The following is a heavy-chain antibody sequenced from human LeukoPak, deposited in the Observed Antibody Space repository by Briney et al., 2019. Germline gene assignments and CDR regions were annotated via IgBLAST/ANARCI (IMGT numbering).Heavy chain of an antibody. D-gene: IGHD6-13*01. J-gene: IGHJ4*02. Sequence: PGGSLRLSCAVSGSDFSSHNFHWVRQAPGKGLEWVSLISRNSRTTYYADSVKGRFTISRDNAKNSLYLQMNSLRAEDTAVYYCARVAAAIDYWGQGTLVTVSS. V-gene: IGHV3-48*04. CDR2: ISRNSRTT. CDR1: GSDFSSHN. CDR3: ARVAAAIDY.